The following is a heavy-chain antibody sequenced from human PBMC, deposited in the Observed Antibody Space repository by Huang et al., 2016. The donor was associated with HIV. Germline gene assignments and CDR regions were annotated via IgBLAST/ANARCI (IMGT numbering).Heavy chain of an antibody. D-gene: IGHD5-18*01. CDR1: GFTFGSFG. CDR2: IRYDGNNY. J-gene: IGHJ4*02. Sequence: QVQLVESGGGVVQPGGSLRLSCTASGFTFGSFGMHWVRQAPGKGMEWVAFIRYDGNNYYYADSVRGRFTISRDNSKDTLYLQMNRLRPDDSAVYYCAKDLTYTVGRHFDYWGRGTLVTVSS. V-gene: IGHV3-30*02. CDR3: AKDLTYTVGRHFDY.